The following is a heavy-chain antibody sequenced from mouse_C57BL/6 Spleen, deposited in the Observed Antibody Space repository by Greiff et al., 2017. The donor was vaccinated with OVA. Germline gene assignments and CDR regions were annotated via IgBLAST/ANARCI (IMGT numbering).Heavy chain of an antibody. Sequence: EVQLQQSGPELVKPGASVKISCKASGYTFTDYYMNWVKQSHGKSLEWIGDLNPNNGGTSYNQKFKGKATLTVDKSSSTAYMELRSLTSEDSAVYYCARKGFGYDEFAYWGQGTLVTVSA. CDR3: ARKGFGYDEFAY. D-gene: IGHD2-2*01. V-gene: IGHV1-26*01. J-gene: IGHJ3*01. CDR2: LNPNNGGT. CDR1: GYTFTDYY.